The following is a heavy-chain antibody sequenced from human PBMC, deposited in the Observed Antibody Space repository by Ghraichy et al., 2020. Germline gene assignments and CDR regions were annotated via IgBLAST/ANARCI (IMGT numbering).Heavy chain of an antibody. V-gene: IGHV3-23*01. D-gene: IGHD4/OR15-4a*01. CDR2: IGGSGDYT. Sequence: GGSLRLSCAASGSTFSTYGMSWVRQAPAKGLEWVSSIGGSGDYTYYADSVKGRFTISRDYSKNTLDLQMNSLRAEDTAVYYCAKSSRHGAYDTYYFDYWGQGTLVTVSS. CDR3: AKSSRHGAYDTYYFDY. CDR1: GSTFSTYG. J-gene: IGHJ4*02.